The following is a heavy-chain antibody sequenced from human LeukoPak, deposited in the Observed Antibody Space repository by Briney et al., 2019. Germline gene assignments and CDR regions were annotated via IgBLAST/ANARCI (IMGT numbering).Heavy chain of an antibody. CDR1: DDSISSGDYY. J-gene: IGHJ6*03. Sequence: SETLSLTCSVSDDSISSGDYYWSWIRQPAGKGLEWIGRSYTSGSTDYNPSLKSRVTISVGTSKNQFSLKVRSVTAADTAVYYCARESATVYYYYYYYMDVWGKGTTVAVSS. CDR3: ARESATVYYYYYYYMDV. V-gene: IGHV4-61*02. D-gene: IGHD2-15*01. CDR2: SYTSGST.